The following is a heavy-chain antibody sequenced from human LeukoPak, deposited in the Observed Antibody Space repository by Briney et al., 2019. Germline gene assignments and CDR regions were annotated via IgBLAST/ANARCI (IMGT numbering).Heavy chain of an antibody. J-gene: IGHJ4*02. CDR2: ISYDGSNK. D-gene: IGHD1-26*01. CDR3: AREEVHSGSYYDY. CDR1: GFTFSSYA. V-gene: IGHV3-30*04. Sequence: GGSLRLSWSASGFTFSSYAMHWVRQAPGKGVEGVAVISYDGSNKYYADSVKGRFTISRDNSKNTLYLQMNSLRAEDTAVYYCAREEVHSGSYYDYWGQGTLVTVSS.